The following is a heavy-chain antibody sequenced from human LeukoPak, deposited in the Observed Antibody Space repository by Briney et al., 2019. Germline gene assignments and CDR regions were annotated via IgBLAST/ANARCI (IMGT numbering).Heavy chain of an antibody. J-gene: IGHJ4*02. CDR2: ISAYNGNT. D-gene: IGHD4-17*01. Sequence: ASVKVSCKASGYTFTSYYMHWVRQAPGQGLEWMGWISAYNGNTNYAQKLQGRVTMTTDTSTGTAYMELRSLRSDDTAVYYCARDDYGDYVLDYWGQGTLVTVSS. V-gene: IGHV1-18*04. CDR1: GYTFTSYY. CDR3: ARDDYGDYVLDY.